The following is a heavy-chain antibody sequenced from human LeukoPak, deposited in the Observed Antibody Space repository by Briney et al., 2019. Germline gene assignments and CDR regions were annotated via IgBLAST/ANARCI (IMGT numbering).Heavy chain of an antibody. J-gene: IGHJ4*02. CDR3: ARDNLFSGWHGEGYFDF. Sequence: GASVKVSCKTSGYTFTGYYIHWVRQAPGQGLEWMGWINPNSGDTNYAQNFQGRVTMTRDTSISTVYMDLNSLRSDDTAVYYCARDNLFSGWHGEGYFDFWGQGTLVTVSS. V-gene: IGHV1-2*02. D-gene: IGHD6-19*01. CDR2: INPNSGDT. CDR1: GYTFTGYY.